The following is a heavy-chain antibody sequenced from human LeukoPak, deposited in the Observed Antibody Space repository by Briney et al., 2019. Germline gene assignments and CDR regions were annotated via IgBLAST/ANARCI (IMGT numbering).Heavy chain of an antibody. CDR2: ISGSGGST. D-gene: IGHD1-1*01. J-gene: IGHJ4*02. V-gene: IGHV3-23*01. Sequence: GGSLRLSCAASGFTFSSYAMSCVRQAPGKGLEWVSAISGSGGSTYYADSVKGRFTISRDNSKNTLYLQMNSLRAEDTAVYYCAKDGDWNDLEADYWGQGTLVTVSS. CDR3: AKDGDWNDLEADY. CDR1: GFTFSSYA.